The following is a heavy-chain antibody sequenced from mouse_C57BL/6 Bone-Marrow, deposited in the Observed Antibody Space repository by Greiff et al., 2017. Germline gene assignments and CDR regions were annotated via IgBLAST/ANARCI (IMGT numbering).Heavy chain of an antibody. Sequence: QVQLQQPGAELVKPGASVKLSCKASGYTFTSYWMHWVKQRPGQGLEWIGMIHPNSGSTNYNEKFKSKATLTVDKSSSTAYMQLSSLTSVDSAVYYCARDYAWYFDVWGTGTTVTVSS. CDR2: IHPNSGST. V-gene: IGHV1-64*01. J-gene: IGHJ1*03. D-gene: IGHD2-4*01. CDR3: ARDYAWYFDV. CDR1: GYTFTSYW.